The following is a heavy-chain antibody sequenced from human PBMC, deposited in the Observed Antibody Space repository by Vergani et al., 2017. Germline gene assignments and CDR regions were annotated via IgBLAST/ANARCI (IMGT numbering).Heavy chain of an antibody. J-gene: IGHJ6*02. Sequence: EVQLVETGGGLIQPGGSLRLSCAASGFTVSSNYMSWVRQAPGKGLEWVSVIYSGGSTYYADSVKGRFTISRDNSKNTLYLQMNSLRAEDTAVYYCARDSDIWTGYYGMDVWGQGTTVTVSS. CDR1: GFTVSSNY. D-gene: IGHD3-9*01. V-gene: IGHV3-53*02. CDR3: ARDSDIWTGYYGMDV. CDR2: IYSGGST.